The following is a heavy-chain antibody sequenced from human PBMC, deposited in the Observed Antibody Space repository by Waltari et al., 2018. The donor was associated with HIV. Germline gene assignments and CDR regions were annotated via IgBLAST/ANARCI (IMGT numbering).Heavy chain of an antibody. CDR3: ARGRYRDAFDI. D-gene: IGHD1-1*01. Sequence: QVQLQESGPGLVKPSETLSLTCTVSGGSISSYYWRWIRQPPGKGLEWIGYIYYSGSTNYNPSLKSRVTISVDTSKNQFSLKLSSVTAADTAVYYCARGRYRDAFDIWGQGTMVTVSS. CDR1: GGSISSYY. CDR2: IYYSGST. V-gene: IGHV4-59*01. J-gene: IGHJ3*02.